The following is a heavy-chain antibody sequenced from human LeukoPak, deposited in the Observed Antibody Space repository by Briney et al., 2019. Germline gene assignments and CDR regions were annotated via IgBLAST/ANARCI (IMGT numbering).Heavy chain of an antibody. CDR1: GYSISSGYY. CDR2: FSHSGNT. V-gene: IGHV4-38-2*01. J-gene: IGHJ6*03. CDR3: ARRLYKQWLVPYYYYMDV. Sequence: SETLSLTCSVSGYSISSGYYWGWIRQPPGKGLEWIGSFSHSGNTYYNPSLRSRVTISVDTSKNQFSLKLSSVTAADTAVYYCARRLYKQWLVPYYYYMDVWGKGTTVTISS. D-gene: IGHD6-19*01.